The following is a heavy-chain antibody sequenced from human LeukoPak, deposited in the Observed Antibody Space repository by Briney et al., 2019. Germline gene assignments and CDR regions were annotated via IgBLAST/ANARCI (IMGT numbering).Heavy chain of an antibody. V-gene: IGHV4-61*02. CDR2: IYTSGST. D-gene: IGHD6-19*01. J-gene: IGHJ4*02. CDR1: GGSISSGSYY. CDR3: AGVSGWPYYFDY. Sequence: PSQTLSLTCTVSGGSISSGSYYWSWIRQPAGKGPEWIGRIYTSGSTNYNPSLKSRVTISVDTSKNQFSLKLSSVTAADTAVYYCAGVSGWPYYFDYWGQGTLVTVSS.